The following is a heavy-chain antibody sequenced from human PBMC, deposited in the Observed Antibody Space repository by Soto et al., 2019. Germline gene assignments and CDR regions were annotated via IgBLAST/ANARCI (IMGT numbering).Heavy chain of an antibody. D-gene: IGHD3-3*01. CDR2: IYHSGVT. J-gene: IGHJ4*02. Sequence: SETLSLTCVVSCGSISTSNWWSWVRQPPGKGLEWIGEIYHSGVTNYNPSLKSRVTISVDTSKNQFSLKLSSVTAADTAVYYCAKDNDFWSGYRVYWGQGTLVTVSS. CDR3: AKDNDFWSGYRVY. CDR1: CGSISTSNW. V-gene: IGHV4-4*02.